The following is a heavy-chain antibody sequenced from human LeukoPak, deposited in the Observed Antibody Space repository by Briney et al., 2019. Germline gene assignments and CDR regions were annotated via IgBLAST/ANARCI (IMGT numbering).Heavy chain of an antibody. V-gene: IGHV3-21*01. CDR3: ARDFIVVVPAAIGY. CDR2: ISSSSSYI. D-gene: IGHD2-2*02. J-gene: IGHJ4*02. Sequence: PGGSLRLSCAASGFTFSSYSMNWVRQAPGKGLEWVSSISSSSSYIYYADSVKGRFTISRDNAKNSLYLQMNSLRAEDTAVYYCARDFIVVVPAAIGYWGQGTLVTVSS. CDR1: GFTFSSYS.